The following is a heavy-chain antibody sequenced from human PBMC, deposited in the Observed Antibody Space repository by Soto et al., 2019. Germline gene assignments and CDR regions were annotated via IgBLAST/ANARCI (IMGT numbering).Heavy chain of an antibody. CDR1: GFTFSSYA. CDR2: ISSNGGST. V-gene: IGHV3-64*01. Sequence: RSGGSLRLSCAASGFTFSSYAMHWVRQAPGKGLEYVSAISSNGGSTYYANSVKGRFTISRDNSKNTLYLQMGSLRAEDMAVYYCAVLQQLSAFDIWGQGTMVTVSS. D-gene: IGHD6-13*01. CDR3: AVLQQLSAFDI. J-gene: IGHJ3*02.